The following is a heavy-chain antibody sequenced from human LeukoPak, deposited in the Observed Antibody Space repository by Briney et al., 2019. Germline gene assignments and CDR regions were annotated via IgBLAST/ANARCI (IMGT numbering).Heavy chain of an antibody. CDR1: GGSISSSSYY. CDR3: ARLTRFRDGYNPSLGY. V-gene: IGHV4-39*01. CDR2: IYYSGST. Sequence: SETLSLTCTVSGGSISSSSYYWGWIRQPPGKGLEWIGSIYYSGSTYYNPSLKSRVTISVDTSKNQFSLKLSSVTAADTAVYYCARLTRFRDGYNPSLGYWGQGTLVTVSS. D-gene: IGHD5-24*01. J-gene: IGHJ4*02.